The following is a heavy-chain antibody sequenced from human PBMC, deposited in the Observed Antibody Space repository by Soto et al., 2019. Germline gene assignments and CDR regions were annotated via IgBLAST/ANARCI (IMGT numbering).Heavy chain of an antibody. D-gene: IGHD2-8*01. V-gene: IGHV1-8*01. Sequence: ASVKVSCKASGYTFTNYDINWVRQATGQGLEWMGWMNPNNGNTGYAQKFQGRVTMTRDTSITTAYMELSSLTSEDTAVYYCFRGGCANFASWGQGTQVTVSS. CDR2: MNPNNGNT. J-gene: IGHJ5*01. CDR3: FRGGCANFAS. CDR1: GYTFTNYD.